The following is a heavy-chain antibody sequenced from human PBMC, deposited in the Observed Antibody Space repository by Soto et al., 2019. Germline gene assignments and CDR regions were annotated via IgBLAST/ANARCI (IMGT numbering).Heavy chain of an antibody. D-gene: IGHD1-1*01. CDR3: ANMEIYYFDY. CDR2: ISYDGSNK. Sequence: ESGGGVVQPGRSLRLSCAASGFTFSSYGMHWVRQAPGKGLEWVAVISYDGSNKYYADSVKGRFTISRDNSKNTLYLQMNSLRAEDTAVYYCANMEIYYFDYWGQGTLVTVSS. V-gene: IGHV3-30*18. CDR1: GFTFSSYG. J-gene: IGHJ4*02.